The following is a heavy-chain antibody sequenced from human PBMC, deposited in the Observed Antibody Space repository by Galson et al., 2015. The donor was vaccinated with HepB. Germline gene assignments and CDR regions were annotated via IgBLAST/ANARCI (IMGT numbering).Heavy chain of an antibody. CDR3: ARDVRYCTGGSCHHSLDP. Sequence: ETLSLTCLVSSISNYYWSWIRQPPGEGLEWIGYVSYEGITNYNPSLKSRVTISVDTSKNQFSLKLSSVTAADTALYYCARDVRYCTGGSCHHSLDPWGQGILVTVSS. CDR1: SISNYY. J-gene: IGHJ5*02. V-gene: IGHV4-59*01. CDR2: VSYEGIT. D-gene: IGHD2-15*01.